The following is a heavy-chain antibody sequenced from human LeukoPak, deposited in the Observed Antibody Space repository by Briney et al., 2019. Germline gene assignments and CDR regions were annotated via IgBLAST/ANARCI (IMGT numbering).Heavy chain of an antibody. Sequence: PGGSLRLSCAASGFTFSSYAMSWVRQAPGEGLEWIGYIFYTGSTNYNPSLKSRVTMSVDTSKNQFFLKLSSVTAADTAVYYCARGGRTVTTNFDYWGQGTLVTVSS. D-gene: IGHD4-17*01. CDR1: GFTFSSYA. CDR2: IFYTGST. V-gene: IGHV4-59*01. J-gene: IGHJ4*02. CDR3: ARGGRTVTTNFDY.